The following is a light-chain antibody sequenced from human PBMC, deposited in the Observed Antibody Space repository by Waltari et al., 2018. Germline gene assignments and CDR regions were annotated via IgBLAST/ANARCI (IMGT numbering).Light chain of an antibody. J-gene: IGKJ4*01. CDR3: QQYYSTPLLS. CDR1: QSVLYSSNNKNY. CDR2: WAS. Sequence: DIVMTQSPDSLAVSLGERATLNCKSSQSVLYSSNNKNYLAWYQQKPGQPPKLLIYWASTRESGVPDLFSGSGSGTDFTLTISSLQAEDVAVYYCQQYYSTPLLSFGGGTKVEIK. V-gene: IGKV4-1*01.